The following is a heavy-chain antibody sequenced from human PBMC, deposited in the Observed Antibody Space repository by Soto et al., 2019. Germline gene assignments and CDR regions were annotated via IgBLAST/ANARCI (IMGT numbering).Heavy chain of an antibody. V-gene: IGHV3-33*01. CDR3: ARDLNDFWSGYYYYYHYMDV. J-gene: IGHJ6*03. Sequence: PGGSLRLSCAASGFTFSSYGMHWVRQAPGKGLEWVAVIWYDGSNKYYADSVKGRFTISRDNSKNTLYLQMNSLRAEDTAVYYCARDLNDFWSGYYYYYHYMDVWGKGTTVTVSS. D-gene: IGHD3-3*01. CDR1: GFTFSSYG. CDR2: IWYDGSNK.